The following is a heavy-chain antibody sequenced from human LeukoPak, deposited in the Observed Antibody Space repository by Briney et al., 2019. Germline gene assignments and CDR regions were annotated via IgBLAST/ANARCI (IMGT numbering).Heavy chain of an antibody. CDR1: GFTFSSYD. V-gene: IGHV3-23*01. CDR3: AKSLVRWAFDY. Sequence: GGSLRLSCAASGFTFSSYDMSWVRQAPGKGLEWVSSLTTDGGSTEYADSVKGRFTISRDNSKNTLYLQMNSLRAEDTALYNCAKSLVRWAFDYWGQGTLVTVSS. D-gene: IGHD4-23*01. CDR2: LTTDGGST. J-gene: IGHJ4*02.